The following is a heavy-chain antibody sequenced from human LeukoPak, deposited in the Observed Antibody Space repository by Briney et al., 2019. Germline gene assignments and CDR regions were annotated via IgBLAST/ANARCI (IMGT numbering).Heavy chain of an antibody. J-gene: IGHJ4*02. CDR1: GGSFSGYY. Sequence: PSETLSLTCAVYGGSFSGYYWSWIRQPPGKGLEWIGEINHSGSTNYNPSLERRVTISVASSKNQFSLTLSSVTAADTAVYYRARKGWYVLSGDKSFDYWGQGTLVTVSS. CDR3: ARKGWYVLSGDKSFDY. CDR2: INHSGST. D-gene: IGHD6-19*01. V-gene: IGHV4-34*01.